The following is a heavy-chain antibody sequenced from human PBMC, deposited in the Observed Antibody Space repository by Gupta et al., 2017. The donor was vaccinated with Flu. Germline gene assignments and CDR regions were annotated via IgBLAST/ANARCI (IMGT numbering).Heavy chain of an antibody. CDR3: AKDLGGYSYGQYYFDY. D-gene: IGHD5-18*01. V-gene: IGHV3-23*01. CDR1: GFTFSSYA. Sequence: EVQLLESGGGLVQPGGSLRLSCAASGFTFSSYAMSWVRQAPGKGLEWVSAISGSGGSTYYADSVKGRFTISRDNSKNTLYLQMNSLRAEDTAVYYCAKDLGGYSYGQYYFDYWGQGTLVTVSS. CDR2: ISGSGGST. J-gene: IGHJ4*02.